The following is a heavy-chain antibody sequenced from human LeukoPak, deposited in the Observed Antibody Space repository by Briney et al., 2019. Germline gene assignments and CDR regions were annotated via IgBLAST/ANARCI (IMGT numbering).Heavy chain of an antibody. CDR2: IDPSDSYT. V-gene: IGHV5-10-1*01. D-gene: IGHD4-23*01. CDR1: GYSFTSYW. CDR3: ARRAVVTHEDGY. J-gene: IGHJ4*02. Sequence: GESLKISCKGSGYSFTSYWIGWVRQMPGKGLEWMGRIDPSDSYTNYSPSFQGHVTISADKSISTAYLQWSSLKASDTAMYYCARRAVVTHEDGYWGQGTLVTVSS.